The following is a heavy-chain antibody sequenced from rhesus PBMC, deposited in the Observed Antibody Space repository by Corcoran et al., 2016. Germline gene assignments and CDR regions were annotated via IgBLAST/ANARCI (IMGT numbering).Heavy chain of an antibody. CDR2: IYWNDNK. D-gene: IGHD3-16*01. J-gene: IGHJ5-1*01. CDR3: ARVIYVSYYRDRFDF. V-gene: IGHV2-95*01. CDR1: GFSISTTGTG. Sequence: QVTLKESGPALVKPTQTLTLTCTFSGFSISTTGTGVGWIRQPPGNALEWLASIYWNDNKYYNTSQKSRRNISKDTAKNPVARTLTNIDHEDTGTYYCARVIYVSYYRDRFDFWGPGVLVTVSS.